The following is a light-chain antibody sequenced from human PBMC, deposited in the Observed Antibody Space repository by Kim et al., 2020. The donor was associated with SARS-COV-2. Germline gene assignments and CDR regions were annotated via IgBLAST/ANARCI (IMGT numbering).Light chain of an antibody. Sequence: QSVLTQPPSVSGAPGQRVTISCTGSSSNIGAGFDVHWYQHLPGTAPKLLIFGNNNRPPGVPDRFSGTKSGTSASLAITGLQAEDEADYYCQSYDSSLRGVFGGGTQLTVL. CDR2: GNN. V-gene: IGLV1-40*01. CDR1: SSNIGAGFD. CDR3: QSYDSSLRGV. J-gene: IGLJ2*01.